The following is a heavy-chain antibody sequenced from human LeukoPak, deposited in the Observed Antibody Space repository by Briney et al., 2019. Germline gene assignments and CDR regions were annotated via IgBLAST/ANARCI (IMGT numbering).Heavy chain of an antibody. D-gene: IGHD2-21*02. Sequence: GGSLRLSCAASGFTFSSYSMNWVRQAPGKGLEWVSSISSSSSYIYYADSVKGRFTISRGNAKNSLYLQMNSLRAEDTAVYYCARFGSEALLFGCWGQGTLVTVSS. V-gene: IGHV3-21*01. J-gene: IGHJ4*02. CDR3: ARFGSEALLFGC. CDR2: ISSSSSYI. CDR1: GFTFSSYS.